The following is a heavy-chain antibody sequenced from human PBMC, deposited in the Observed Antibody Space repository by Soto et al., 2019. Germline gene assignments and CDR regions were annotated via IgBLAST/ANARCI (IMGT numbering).Heavy chain of an antibody. CDR2: IWYDGSNK. V-gene: IGHV3-33*01. CDR3: ARGRGRKWNYNYYYGMDV. J-gene: IGHJ6*01. D-gene: IGHD1-1*01. Sequence: GGSLRLSCAASGFTFSSYGMHWVRQAPGKGLEWVAVIWYDGSNKYYADSVKGRFTISRDNSKNTLYLQMNSLRAEDTAVYYCARGRGRKWNYNYYYGMDVWGQGTTVTVSS. CDR1: GFTFSSYG.